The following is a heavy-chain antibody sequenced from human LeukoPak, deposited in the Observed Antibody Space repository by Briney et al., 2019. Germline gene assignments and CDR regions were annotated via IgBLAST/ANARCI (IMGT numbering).Heavy chain of an antibody. CDR2: IDHSGST. J-gene: IGHJ4*02. CDR1: NYSISSGYY. V-gene: IGHV4-38-2*02. D-gene: IGHD6-19*01. Sequence: SETLSLTYTVSNYSISSGYYWGWIRQPPGKGLEWIGSIDHSGSTYYNPSLKSRVTISVDTSKNQFSLKLTSVTAADTAVYYCARGGMWLYYFDYWGQGTLVTVSS. CDR3: ARGGMWLYYFDY.